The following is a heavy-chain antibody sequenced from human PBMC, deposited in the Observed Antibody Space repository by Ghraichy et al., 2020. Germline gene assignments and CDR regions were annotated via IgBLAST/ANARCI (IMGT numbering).Heavy chain of an antibody. CDR3: ARRYYDFWSGYLESLGYYYYGMDV. CDR2: IIPILGIA. D-gene: IGHD3-3*01. CDR1: GCTFSSYT. Sequence: SSVKVSCKASGCTFSSYTISWVRQAPGPGLEWMGRIIPILGIANYAQKFQGRVTITADKSTSTAYMELSSLRSEDTAVYYCARRYYDFWSGYLESLGYYYYGMDVWSQGTTVTVSS. V-gene: IGHV1-69*02. J-gene: IGHJ6*02.